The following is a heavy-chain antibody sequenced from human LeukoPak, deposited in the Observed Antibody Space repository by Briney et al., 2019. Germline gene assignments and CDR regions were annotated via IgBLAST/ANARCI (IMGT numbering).Heavy chain of an antibody. J-gene: IGHJ4*02. CDR2: ISAYNGNT. D-gene: IGHD2-2*01. CDR1: GYTFTSYG. CDR3: ARPWFPESSTSPLDY. V-gene: IGHV1-18*01. Sequence: ASVKVSCKASGYTFTSYGISWVRQAPGQGLEWMGWISAYNGNTNYAQKLQGRVTITRNTSISTAYMELSSLRSEDTAVYYCARPWFPESSTSPLDYWGQGTLVTVSS.